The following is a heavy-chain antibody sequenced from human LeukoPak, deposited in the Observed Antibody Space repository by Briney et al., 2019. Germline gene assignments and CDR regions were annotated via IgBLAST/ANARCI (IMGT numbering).Heavy chain of an antibody. J-gene: IGHJ6*03. Sequence: PGGSLRLSCAASGFTFSNYWMHWVRQAPGKGLVWVSRINSDGINTSYADSVKGRFTISRDNAKNTLNLQMNSLRAEDTAVYYCAKGSSSWYYGYYYYMDVWGKGTTVTVSS. CDR1: GFTFSNYW. CDR2: INSDGINT. V-gene: IGHV3-74*01. CDR3: AKGSSSWYYGYYYYMDV. D-gene: IGHD6-13*01.